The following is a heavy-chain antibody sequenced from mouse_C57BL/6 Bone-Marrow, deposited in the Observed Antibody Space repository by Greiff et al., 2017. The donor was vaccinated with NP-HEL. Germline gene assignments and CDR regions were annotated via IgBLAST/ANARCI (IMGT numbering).Heavy chain of an antibody. V-gene: IGHV1-53*01. Sequence: QVQLQQSGTELVKPGASLKLSCKASGYTLTSYWMHWVKQRPGQGLEWIGNINPSNGATTYNEKFKSKATLTVDKSSSTAYMQLSSLTSEDSAVYYCARSFYGSSYGYWGQGTTLTVSS. D-gene: IGHD1-1*01. CDR3: ARSFYGSSYGY. CDR2: INPSNGAT. CDR1: GYTLTSYW. J-gene: IGHJ2*01.